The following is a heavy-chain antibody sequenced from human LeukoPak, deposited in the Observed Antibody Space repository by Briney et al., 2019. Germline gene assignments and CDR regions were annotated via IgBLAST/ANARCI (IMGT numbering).Heavy chain of an antibody. CDR1: GFTFSSYG. D-gene: IGHD6-6*01. CDR3: AKDSSSSDYYMDV. Sequence: PGGFLRLSCAASGFTFSSYGTHWVRQAPGKGLEWVAVIWYGGSNKYYADSVKGRFTISRDNSKNTLYLQMNSLRAEDTTVYYCAKDSSSSDYYMDVWGKGTTVTVSS. J-gene: IGHJ6*03. CDR2: IWYGGSNK. V-gene: IGHV3-30*02.